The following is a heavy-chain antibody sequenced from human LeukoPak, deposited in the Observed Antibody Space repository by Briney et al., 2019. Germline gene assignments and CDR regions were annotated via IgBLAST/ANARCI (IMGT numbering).Heavy chain of an antibody. J-gene: IGHJ4*02. Sequence: GGSLRLSCAASGFTFSSYAMHWVRQAPGKGLEWVAVISYDGSNKYYADSVKGRFTISRDNSKNTLYLQMNSLRAEDTAVYYCAKIRGYSHGWIDYWGQGTLVTVSS. CDR2: ISYDGSNK. CDR3: AKIRGYSHGWIDY. V-gene: IGHV3-30*04. D-gene: IGHD5-18*01. CDR1: GFTFSSYA.